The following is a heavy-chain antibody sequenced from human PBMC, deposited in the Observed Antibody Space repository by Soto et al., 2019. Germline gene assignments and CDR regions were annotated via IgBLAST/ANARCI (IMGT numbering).Heavy chain of an antibody. Sequence: EVQLVESGGGLVQPGGSLRLSCAVSGFTFSSCWMHWVRQVPGKGPVWVSRINGDGSSTSYADSVRGRFTISRDNAKNTLYMQMYRLRAEDTAVYYCARGASPYGDGTKGAFEIWGQGTTVTVSS. J-gene: IGHJ3*02. CDR1: GFTFSSCW. CDR2: INGDGSST. V-gene: IGHV3-74*01. D-gene: IGHD4-17*01. CDR3: ARGASPYGDGTKGAFEI.